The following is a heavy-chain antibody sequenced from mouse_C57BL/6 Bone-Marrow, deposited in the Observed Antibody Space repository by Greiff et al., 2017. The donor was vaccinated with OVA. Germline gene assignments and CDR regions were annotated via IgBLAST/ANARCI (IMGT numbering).Heavy chain of an antibody. Sequence: VQLQESGPELVKPGASVKISCKASGYTFTDYYINWVKQRPGQGLEWIGWIFPGSGSTYYNEKFKGKATLTVDKSSSTAYMLLSSLTSEDSAVYFCARDEIYYYGSSFDYWGQGTTLTVAS. V-gene: IGHV1-75*01. CDR2: IFPGSGST. J-gene: IGHJ2*01. D-gene: IGHD1-1*01. CDR3: ARDEIYYYGSSFDY. CDR1: GYTFTDYY.